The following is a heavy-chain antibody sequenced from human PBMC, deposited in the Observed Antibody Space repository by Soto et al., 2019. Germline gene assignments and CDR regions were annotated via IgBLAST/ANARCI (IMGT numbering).Heavy chain of an antibody. CDR1: GFTFRTYW. CDR3: ARDGSTSCYSYDYHGMDV. D-gene: IGHD5-18*01. J-gene: IGHJ6*02. V-gene: IGHV3-7*05. Sequence: EVQLVESGGGLVQPGGSLRLSCGASGFTFRTYWLSWVRQVPGKGLEWVANINQDGSEKNYVDSVKGRFTISRDNAKNSLHLQMSSLIAEDTALYYCARDGSTSCYSYDYHGMDVWGQGTTVTVSS. CDR2: INQDGSEK.